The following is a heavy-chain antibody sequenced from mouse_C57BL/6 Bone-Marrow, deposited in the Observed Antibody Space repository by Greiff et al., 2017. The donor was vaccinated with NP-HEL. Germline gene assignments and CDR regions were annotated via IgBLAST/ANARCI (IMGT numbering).Heavy chain of an antibody. D-gene: IGHD1-1*01. CDR1: GFSLTSYG. J-gene: IGHJ4*01. CDR2: IWSDGST. CDR3: ARHFTTVVPYAMDY. V-gene: IGHV2-6-1*01. Sequence: QVQLKESGPGLVAPSQSLSITCTVSGFSLTSYGVHWVRQPPGKGLEWLVVIWSDGSTNYNSALKSRLSISKDNSKSQVFLKMNSLQTDDTAMYYCARHFTTVVPYAMDYWGQGTSVTVSS.